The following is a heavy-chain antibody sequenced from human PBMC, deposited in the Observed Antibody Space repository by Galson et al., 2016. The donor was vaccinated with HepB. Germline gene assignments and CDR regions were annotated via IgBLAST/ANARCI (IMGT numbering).Heavy chain of an antibody. CDR2: TFYRVKWIN. CDR1: GDSVSSNSAA. V-gene: IGHV6-1*01. CDR3: AREVVTNFYYYGMDV. J-gene: IGHJ6*02. D-gene: IGHD2-21*02. Sequence: CAISGDSVSSNSAAWNWIRQSPSRGLEWLGRTFYRVKWINDYAESVKSRITINPDTSKNQFSLQLNSVTPEDTAVYYCAREVVTNFYYYGMDVWGQGTTVTVSS.